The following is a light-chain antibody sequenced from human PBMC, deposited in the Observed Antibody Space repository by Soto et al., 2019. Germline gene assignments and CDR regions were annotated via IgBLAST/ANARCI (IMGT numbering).Light chain of an antibody. V-gene: IGKV3-15*01. CDR3: QQYNYWPPWT. Sequence: EIVMTQSPATLSVSPGERATLSCRASQSVSSNLAWYQQKPGQAPRLLIYGASTRATGIPARFSGSGSGTEFTLTISSLQSEDFAVYYCQQYNYWPPWTFGQGIKVEIK. CDR2: GAS. J-gene: IGKJ1*01. CDR1: QSVSSN.